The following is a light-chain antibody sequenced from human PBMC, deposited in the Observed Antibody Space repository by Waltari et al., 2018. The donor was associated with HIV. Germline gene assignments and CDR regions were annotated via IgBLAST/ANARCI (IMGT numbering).Light chain of an antibody. CDR3: CSYAGSRIHVI. CDR1: FSDVGSYNL. V-gene: IGLV2-23*02. J-gene: IGLJ2*01. CDR2: EVT. Sequence: QSALTQPASVSGSPGQSITLPCTGTFSDVGSYNLVSWYQQHPGEAPKLMIYEVTKRPSGISSRFAGSKSGNTASLTISGLQAEDEANYYCCSYAGSRIHVIFGGGTKLTVL.